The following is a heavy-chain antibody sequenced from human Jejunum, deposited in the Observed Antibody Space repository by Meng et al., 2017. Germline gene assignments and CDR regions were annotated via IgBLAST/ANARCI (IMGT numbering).Heavy chain of an antibody. J-gene: IGHJ4*02. V-gene: IGHV3-15*02. CDR1: EINFVKAG. CDR3: TRGGPEGNYLDY. CDR2: IKSKVDDVTT. Sequence: VHRVRSGVSRVKPGGSLCRSWATSEINFVKAGMHWVGQVPGKGLEWVGRIKSKVDDVTTDYAAPEKGRFTISRDDSKNTMYLQMNSQKTEDTALYYCTRGGPEGNYLDYWGQGTLVTVSS.